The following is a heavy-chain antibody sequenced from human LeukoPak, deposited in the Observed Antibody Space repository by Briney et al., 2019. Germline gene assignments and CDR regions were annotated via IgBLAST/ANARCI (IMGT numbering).Heavy chain of an antibody. CDR1: RYTFTSYD. Sequence: VASVRVSCKASRYTFTSYDINWVRQATGQRLEWMGWMNAYSGKTGYAQKFQGRVTMTRHTYISTAYMELSSLRSEDTAVYYCERRSSGYDGYYFDYWGQGTMVTVSS. D-gene: IGHD5-12*01. V-gene: IGHV1-8*01. CDR3: ERRSSGYDGYYFDY. J-gene: IGHJ4*02. CDR2: MNAYSGKT.